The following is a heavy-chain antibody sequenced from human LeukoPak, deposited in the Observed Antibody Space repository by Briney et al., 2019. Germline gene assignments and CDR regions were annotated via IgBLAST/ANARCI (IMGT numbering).Heavy chain of an antibody. CDR1: GFTFSSYG. V-gene: IGHV3-23*01. J-gene: IGHJ6*03. Sequence: QPGGSLRLSCAASGFTFSSYGMSWVRQAPGKGLEWVSAISGSGGSTYYADSVKGRFTISRDNSKNTLYLQMNSLRAEDTAVYYCAKDARKGTSPYSRYYYYMDVWGKGTTATISS. CDR2: ISGSGGST. CDR3: AKDARKGTSPYSRYYYYMDV. D-gene: IGHD2-2*01.